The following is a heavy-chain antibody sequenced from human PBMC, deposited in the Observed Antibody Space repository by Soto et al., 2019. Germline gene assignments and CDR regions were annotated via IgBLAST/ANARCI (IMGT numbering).Heavy chain of an antibody. CDR3: ARINNSAWQPIDY. D-gene: IGHD6-19*01. J-gene: IGHJ4*02. V-gene: IGHV4-4*02. CDR1: VGSISTSNW. CDR2: IYHSGST. Sequence: SETLSLTCAASVGSISTSNWRSWVRQSPGKGLEWIGEIYHSGSTNYNPSLKSRVTISVDKSKNQFSLKLSSVTAADTAVYYCARINNSAWQPIDYWGQG.